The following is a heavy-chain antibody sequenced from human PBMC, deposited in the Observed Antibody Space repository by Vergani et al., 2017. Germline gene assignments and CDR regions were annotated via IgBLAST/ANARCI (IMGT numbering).Heavy chain of an antibody. V-gene: IGHV1-18*01. D-gene: IGHD3-22*01. CDR3: ARGYYYDSSGTLPY. CDR2: ITAYNGNP. Sequence: QVQLVQSGAEVKKPGSSVKVSCKASGGTFSSYTISWVRQAPGQGLEWLGWITAYNGNPKYTRRLQDRITLTTDPSTATVYLELRSLRSDDTAVYYCARGYYYDSSGTLPYWGQGTLVTVSS. CDR1: GGTFSSYT. J-gene: IGHJ4*02.